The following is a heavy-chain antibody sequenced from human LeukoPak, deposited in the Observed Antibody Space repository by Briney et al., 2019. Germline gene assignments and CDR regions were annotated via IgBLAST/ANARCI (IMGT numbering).Heavy chain of an antibody. J-gene: IGHJ4*02. CDR3: AKGDGYNGCFDI. CDR1: GLTFDDYT. CDR2: ISRDGGNT. D-gene: IGHD5-24*01. Sequence: PGGSLRLSCAASGLTFDDYTMHWVRQPPGKGLEWVSFISRDGGNTYYADSVRGQFTISRDNSRNSLSLEMNSLTSDDTAVYYCAKGDGYNGCFDIWGQGTPVTVSS. V-gene: IGHV3-43*01.